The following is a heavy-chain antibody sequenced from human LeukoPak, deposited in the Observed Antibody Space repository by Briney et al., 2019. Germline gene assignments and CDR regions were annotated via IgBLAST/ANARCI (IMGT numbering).Heavy chain of an antibody. CDR3: AKAGVTTGTTYYFDY. J-gene: IGHJ4*02. CDR2: ISYDGSNK. V-gene: IGHV3-30*18. D-gene: IGHD1-1*01. CDR1: GFTFSSYG. Sequence: GRSLRLSCAASGFTFSSYGMHWVRQATGKGLEWVAVISYDGSNKYYADSVKGRFTISRDNSKNTLYLQMNSLRAEDTAVYYCAKAGVTTGTTYYFDYWGQGTLVTVSS.